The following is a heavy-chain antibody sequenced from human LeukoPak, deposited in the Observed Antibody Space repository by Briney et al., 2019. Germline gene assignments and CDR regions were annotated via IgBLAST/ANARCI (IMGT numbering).Heavy chain of an antibody. J-gene: IGHJ6*02. CDR3: ARDIDGFLGWHYYYYGMDV. Sequence: SCKASGYTFTSYAMHWVRQAPGKGLEWVAVISYDGSNKYYADSVKGRFTISRDNSKNTLYLQMNSLRAEDTAVYYCARDIDGFLGWHYYYYGMDVWGQGTTVTVSS. CDR2: ISYDGSNK. V-gene: IGHV3-30-3*01. D-gene: IGHD3-3*01. CDR1: GYTFTSYA.